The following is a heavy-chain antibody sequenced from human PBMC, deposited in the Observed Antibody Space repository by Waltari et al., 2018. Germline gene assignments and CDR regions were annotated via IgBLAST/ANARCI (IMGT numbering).Heavy chain of an antibody. CDR1: GGSISSSSYY. CDR3: ARAVGTYYYGMDV. CDR2: IYYSGST. Sequence: QLQLQESGPGLVKPSETLSLTCTVSGGSISSSSYYWGWIRQPPGKGLEWIGSIYYSGSTYYNPSLKSRVTISVDTSKNQFSLKLSSVTAADTAVYYCARAVGTYYYGMDVWGQGTTVTVSS. J-gene: IGHJ6*02. V-gene: IGHV4-39*07. D-gene: IGHD1-1*01.